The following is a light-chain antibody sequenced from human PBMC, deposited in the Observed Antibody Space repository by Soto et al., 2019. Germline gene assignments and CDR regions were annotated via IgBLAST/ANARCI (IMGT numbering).Light chain of an antibody. V-gene: IGKV3-20*01. CDR1: QSFNSIY. Sequence: EIVMTQSPATLSTSPGERATLSCRASQSFNSIYLAWYQQKPGQAPRLLIYGASSRATGIPDRFSGSGSGTDFTLTISRLEPEDFVVYYCQQYGSSPPLTFGGGTKVDI. CDR3: QQYGSSPPLT. CDR2: GAS. J-gene: IGKJ4*01.